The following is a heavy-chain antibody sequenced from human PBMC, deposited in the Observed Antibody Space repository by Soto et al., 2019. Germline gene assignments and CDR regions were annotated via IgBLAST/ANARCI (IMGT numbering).Heavy chain of an antibody. CDR1: GGSISSYY. J-gene: IGHJ6*02. Sequence: QVQLQESGPGLVKPSETLSLTCTVSGGSISSYYWSWIRQPPGKGLEWIGYIYYSGSTNYNPSLKSSAPHSIDPSHVPLSPELSSVAGAGPAVVFCSGFPGLGGGYFYDGMAVWGQGTTVTVSS. D-gene: IGHD3-16*01. CDR3: SGFPGLGGGYFYDGMAV. V-gene: IGHV4-59*01. CDR2: IYYSGST.